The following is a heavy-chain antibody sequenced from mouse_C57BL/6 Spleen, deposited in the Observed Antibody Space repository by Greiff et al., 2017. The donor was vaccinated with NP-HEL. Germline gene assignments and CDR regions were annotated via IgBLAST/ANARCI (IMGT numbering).Heavy chain of an antibody. D-gene: IGHD1-1*01. CDR1: GFTFSDYY. CDR3: ARRSTTVVGAMDY. Sequence: EVKLMESGGGLVQPGGSLKLSCAASGFTFSDYYMYWVRQTPEKRLEWVAYISNGGGSTYYPDTVKGRFTISRDNAKNTQYLQSSRLKSEDTAMYYGARRSTTVVGAMDYWGQGTSVTVSS. CDR2: ISNGGGST. J-gene: IGHJ4*01. V-gene: IGHV5-12*01.